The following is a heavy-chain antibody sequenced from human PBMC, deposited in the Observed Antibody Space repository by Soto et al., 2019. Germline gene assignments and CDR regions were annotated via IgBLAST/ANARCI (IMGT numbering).Heavy chain of an antibody. D-gene: IGHD1-7*01. CDR2: ISSSSSYI. CDR3: ASYSHYWNYVRTGIYYGMDV. V-gene: IGHV3-21*01. CDR1: GFTFISYS. J-gene: IGHJ6*02. Sequence: PGGSLRLSFAASGFTFISYSMNWVRQAPGKVLEWVSSISSSSSYIYYAESVKGRLTISRDNSKNTLYLQMNSPRAEDTAVYYCASYSHYWNYVRTGIYYGMDVWGQGTTVTVSS.